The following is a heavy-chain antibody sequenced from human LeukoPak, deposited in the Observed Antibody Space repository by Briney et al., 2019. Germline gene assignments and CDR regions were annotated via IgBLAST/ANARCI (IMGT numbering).Heavy chain of an antibody. CDR1: GFAFSRNY. V-gene: IGHV3-74*01. D-gene: IGHD4-17*01. Sequence: GGSLRLSCAASGFAFSRNYIHWVRQAPGKGLVWVSRISPDGSKPDHADSVKGRFTVSRDNAKNTLYLQMNSLRAEDSAVYYCARNFDYGDYLWGQGTLVTVSS. J-gene: IGHJ5*02. CDR2: ISPDGSKP. CDR3: ARNFDYGDYL.